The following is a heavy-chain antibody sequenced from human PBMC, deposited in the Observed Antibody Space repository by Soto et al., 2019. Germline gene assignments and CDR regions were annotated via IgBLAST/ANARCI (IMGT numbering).Heavy chain of an antibody. J-gene: IGHJ4*02. CDR1: GGSISSGGYY. D-gene: IGHD3-10*01. V-gene: IGHV4-31*03. CDR2: IYYSGST. CDR3: ARLHRLWFGESGY. Sequence: ASETMSLTCTVSGGSISSGGYYWSWIRQHPGKGLEWIGYIYYSGSTYYNPSLKSRVTISVDTSKNQFSLKLSSVTAADTAVYYCARLHRLWFGESGYWGQGTLVTVSS.